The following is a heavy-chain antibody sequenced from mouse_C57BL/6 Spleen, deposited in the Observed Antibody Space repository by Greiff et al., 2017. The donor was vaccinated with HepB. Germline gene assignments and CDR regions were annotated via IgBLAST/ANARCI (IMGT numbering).Heavy chain of an antibody. Sequence: VQLQQPGAELVKPGASVKLSCKATGYTFTSYWMPWVKQSPGQGLEWIGMIHPNSGSTNYNEKFKSKATLTIDKSSSTAYTQLSSLTSEDSAVYYCARYRTTVVDPFAYWGQGTRVTVSA. D-gene: IGHD1-1*01. CDR3: ARYRTTVVDPFAY. J-gene: IGHJ3*01. V-gene: IGHV1-64*01. CDR2: IHPNSGST. CDR1: GYTFTSYW.